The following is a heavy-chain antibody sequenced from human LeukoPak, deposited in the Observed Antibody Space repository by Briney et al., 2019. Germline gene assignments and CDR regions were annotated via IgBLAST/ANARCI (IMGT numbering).Heavy chain of an antibody. CDR3: ARALEFANYYDSSGYYF. V-gene: IGHV3-48*01. CDR1: GFTFSSYS. J-gene: IGHJ4*02. CDR2: ISSSSSTI. Sequence: TGGSLRLSCAASGFTFSSYSMNWVRQAPGKGLEWVSYISSSSSTIYYADSVKGRFTISRDNAKNSLYLQMNSLRAEDTAVYYCARALEFANYYDSSGYYFWGQGTLVTVSS. D-gene: IGHD3-22*01.